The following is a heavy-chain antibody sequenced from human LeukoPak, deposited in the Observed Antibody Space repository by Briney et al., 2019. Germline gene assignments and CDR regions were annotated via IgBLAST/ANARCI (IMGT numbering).Heavy chain of an antibody. J-gene: IGHJ4*02. CDR3: ARESYDFWSGYYTAGYFDY. CDR1: GFTFSSYW. CDR2: INSDGSST. V-gene: IGHV3-74*01. Sequence: GGSLRLSCAASGFTFSSYWMQWVRQAPGKGLVWVSRINSDGSSTSYADSVKGRFTISRDNAKNTLYLQMNSLRAEDTAVYYCARESYDFWSGYYTAGYFDYWGQGTLVTVSS. D-gene: IGHD3-3*01.